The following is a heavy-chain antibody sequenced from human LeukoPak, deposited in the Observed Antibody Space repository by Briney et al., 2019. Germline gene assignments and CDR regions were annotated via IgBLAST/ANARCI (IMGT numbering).Heavy chain of an antibody. CDR3: ARGYGSGTYRFFDY. Sequence: GGSLRLSCAASGFTFSTYEMNWVRQAPGKGLEWISYITSSGNVLSYADSVKGRFTMSRDNAKNSLFLEMNSLRAEDTGVYYCARGYGSGTYRFFDYWGQGTLVSVSS. V-gene: IGHV3-48*03. CDR2: ITSSGNVL. D-gene: IGHD3-10*01. J-gene: IGHJ4*02. CDR1: GFTFSTYE.